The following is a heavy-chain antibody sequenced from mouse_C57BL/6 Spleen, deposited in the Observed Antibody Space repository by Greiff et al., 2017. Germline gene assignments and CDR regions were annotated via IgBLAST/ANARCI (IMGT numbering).Heavy chain of an antibody. CDR2: ISSGGDYI. D-gene: IGHD4-1*02. Sequence: EVQRVESGEGLVKPGGSLKLSCAASGFTFSSYAMSWVRQTPEKRLEWVAYISSGGDYIYYADTVKGRFTISRDNARNTLYLQMSSLKSEDTAMYYCTRDSTTQLGFAYWGQGTLVTVSA. J-gene: IGHJ3*01. V-gene: IGHV5-9-1*02. CDR3: TRDSTTQLGFAY. CDR1: GFTFSSYA.